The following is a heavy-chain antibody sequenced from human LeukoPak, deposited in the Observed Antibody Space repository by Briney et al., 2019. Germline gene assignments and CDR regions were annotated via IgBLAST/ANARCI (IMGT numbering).Heavy chain of an antibody. V-gene: IGHV1-18*01. J-gene: IGHJ4*02. CDR2: ISAYNGNT. Sequence: ASVKVSCKASGYTFTSYGISWVRQAPGQGLEWMGWISAYNGNTNYAQKLQGRVTMTTDTSTSTAYMELRSLRSDDTAVYYCARVTALGYCSSTSCYQLFDYWGQGTLVTVSS. CDR3: ARVTALGYCSSTSCYQLFDY. D-gene: IGHD2-2*01. CDR1: GYTFTSYG.